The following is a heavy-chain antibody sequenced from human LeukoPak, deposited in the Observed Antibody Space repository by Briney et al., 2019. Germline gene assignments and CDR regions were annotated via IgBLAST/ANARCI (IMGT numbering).Heavy chain of an antibody. J-gene: IGHJ4*02. D-gene: IGHD6-19*01. CDR1: GYTITELS. V-gene: IGHV1-24*01. CDR3: ATGGTDSSGWDDFDY. CDR2: FDPEDGET. Sequence: GASVKVSCKVSGYTITELSMHWVRQAPGKGLEWMGGFDPEDGETIYAQKFQGRVTMTEDTSTDTAYMELSSLRSEDTAVYYCATGGTDSSGWDDFDYWGQGTLVTVSS.